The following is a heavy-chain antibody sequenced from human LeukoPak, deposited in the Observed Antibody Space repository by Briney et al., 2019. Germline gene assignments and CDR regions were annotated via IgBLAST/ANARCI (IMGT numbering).Heavy chain of an antibody. D-gene: IGHD3-16*01. CDR1: GGSFSGYY. J-gene: IGHJ6*04. V-gene: IGHV4-34*01. CDR2: INHSGST. CDR3: ARSKIWDYYYGMDV. Sequence: SETLSLTCAVYGGSFSGYYWSWIRQPPGKGLEWSGEINHSGSTNYNPSLKSRVTISVDTSKNQFSLKLSSVTAADTAVYYCARSKIWDYYYGMDVWGKGTTVTVSS.